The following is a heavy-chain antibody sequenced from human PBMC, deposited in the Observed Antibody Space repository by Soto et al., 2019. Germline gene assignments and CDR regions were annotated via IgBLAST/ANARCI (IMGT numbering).Heavy chain of an antibody. CDR1: GFSFSSFA. J-gene: IGHJ4*02. V-gene: IGHV3-48*03. CDR3: ARENSVQAWLHHFDH. Sequence: EVQLVESGGALVQPGGSLRLSCEASGFSFSSFAMNWFRQAPGRGLEWVSYISDDGASIYYADSLKGRFTISRDNDKNSLSLQMNNLRAEDTAVYYCARENSVQAWLHHFDHWGLGTLVTVSS. D-gene: IGHD5-18*01. CDR2: ISDDGASI.